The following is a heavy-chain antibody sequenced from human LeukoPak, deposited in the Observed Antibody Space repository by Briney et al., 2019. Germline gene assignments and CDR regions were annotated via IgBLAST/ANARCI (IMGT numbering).Heavy chain of an antibody. V-gene: IGHV3-48*02. CDR1: GFTFNSSS. J-gene: IGHJ4*02. CDR2: ISSSSSTI. D-gene: IGHD1-14*01. Sequence: GGSLRLSCAASGFTFNSSSMSWVRQPPGKGLEWVSCISSSSSTIYYADSEKGRFIISRDNAKNSLYLQMNSMRDDDTAVYYCASGTYKHYYFDYWGQGTLVTVSS. CDR3: ASGTYKHYYFDY.